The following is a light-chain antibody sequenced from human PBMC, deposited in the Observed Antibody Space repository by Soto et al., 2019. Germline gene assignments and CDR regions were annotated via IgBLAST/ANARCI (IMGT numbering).Light chain of an antibody. CDR3: CSYAGSRTWV. CDR2: EVS. Sequence: QSALTQPASVSGSPGQSITISCTGTSSAVGSYNLVSWYQQHPGKAPKLMIYEVSKRPSGVSNRFSGSKSGNTASLTISGVQAEDEADYYCCSYAGSRTWVFGGGTKLTVL. V-gene: IGLV2-23*02. J-gene: IGLJ3*02. CDR1: SSAVGSYNL.